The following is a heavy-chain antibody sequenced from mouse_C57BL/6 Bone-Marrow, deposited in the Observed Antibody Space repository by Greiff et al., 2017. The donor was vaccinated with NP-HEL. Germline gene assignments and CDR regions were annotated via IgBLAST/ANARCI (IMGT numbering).Heavy chain of an antibody. CDR1: GYSFTGYY. V-gene: IGHV1-42*01. D-gene: IGHD2-1*01. Sequence: VQLKQSGPELVKPGASVKISCKASGYSFTGYYMNWVKQSPEKSLEWIGEINPSTGGTTYNQKFKAKATLTVDKSSSTAYMQLKSLTSEDSAVYYCAGLFYPAWFAYWGQGTLVTVSA. CDR2: INPSTGGT. CDR3: AGLFYPAWFAY. J-gene: IGHJ3*01.